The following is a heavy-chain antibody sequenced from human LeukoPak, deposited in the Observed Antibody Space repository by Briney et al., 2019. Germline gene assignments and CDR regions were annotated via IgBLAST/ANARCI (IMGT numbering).Heavy chain of an antibody. CDR3: ARAFDHHFDY. CDR2: IYSDGRT. Sequence: PGGSLRLSCAASGFIVSSSYMGWGRQAPGKGLEWVSYIYSDGRTFYADSVKGRFTTSRDSSKNTLYFQMNSLRAEDTAVCYCARAFDHHFDYWGQGTLVTVSS. D-gene: IGHD3-16*01. J-gene: IGHJ4*02. V-gene: IGHV3-53*01. CDR1: GFIVSSSY.